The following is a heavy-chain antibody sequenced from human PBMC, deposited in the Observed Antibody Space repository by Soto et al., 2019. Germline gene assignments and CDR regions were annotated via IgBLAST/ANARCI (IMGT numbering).Heavy chain of an antibody. CDR1: GGSISSHY. Sequence: PSETLSLTCSVYGGSISSHYWSWIRQPPGKGLEWIGYSFYTGSTNYNPSLKSRVTISVDTSKNQFSLKMRSLTAADTAVYYCARSVPDKGNSGWYYFDYWGPGTLVTVSS. D-gene: IGHD6-19*01. CDR2: SFYTGST. CDR3: ARSVPDKGNSGWYYFDY. V-gene: IGHV4-59*11. J-gene: IGHJ4*02.